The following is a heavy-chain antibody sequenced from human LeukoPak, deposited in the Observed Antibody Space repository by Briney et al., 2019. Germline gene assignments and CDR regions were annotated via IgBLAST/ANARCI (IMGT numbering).Heavy chain of an antibody. CDR3: ARDPFGLGLRLGELPFDY. CDR1: GFTFSSYA. J-gene: IGHJ4*02. Sequence: PGGSLRLSCAASGFTFSSYAMTWVRQAPGKGLEWVANIKQDGSEKYYVDSVKGRFTISRDNAKNSLYLQMNSLRAEDTAVYYCARDPFGLGLRLGELPFDYWGQGTLVTVSS. CDR2: IKQDGSEK. V-gene: IGHV3-7*01. D-gene: IGHD3-16*01.